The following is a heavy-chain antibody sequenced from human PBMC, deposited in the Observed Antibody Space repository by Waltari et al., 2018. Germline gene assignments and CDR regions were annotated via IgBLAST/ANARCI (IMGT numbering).Heavy chain of an antibody. J-gene: IGHJ4*02. V-gene: IGHV3-30*02. CDR1: GFTFSSYG. D-gene: IGHD3-16*01. Sequence: QVQLVESGGGVVQPGGSLRLSCAASGFTFSSYGMHWVRQAPAKGLEWVAFIRYDGSNKYYADSVKGRFTNSRDNSKNTLYLQMNSLRAEDTAVYYCAKDPLIMITFGGPMGFDYWGQGTLVTVSS. CDR2: IRYDGSNK. CDR3: AKDPLIMITFGGPMGFDY.